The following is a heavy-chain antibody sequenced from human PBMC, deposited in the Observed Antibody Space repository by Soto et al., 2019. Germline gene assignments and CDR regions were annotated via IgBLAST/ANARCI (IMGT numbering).Heavy chain of an antibody. Sequence: QVQLQESGPGLVKPSETLSLTCTVSGGSISSYYWSWIRQPAGKGLEWIGRIYTSGSTNYNPSLKSRVTMSVDTSKNQFSLKLSSVTAADTAVYYCARDPQWRYSGSYYHYYGMDVWGQGTTVTVSS. D-gene: IGHD1-26*01. V-gene: IGHV4-4*07. CDR2: IYTSGST. J-gene: IGHJ6*02. CDR3: ARDPQWRYSGSYYHYYGMDV. CDR1: GGSISSYY.